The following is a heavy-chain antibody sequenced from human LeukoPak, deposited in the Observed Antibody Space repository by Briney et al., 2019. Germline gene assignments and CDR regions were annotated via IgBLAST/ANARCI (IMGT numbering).Heavy chain of an antibody. Sequence: PGRSLRLSCAASGFTFINYGMHWVRQAPGKGLEWVAVIWYDGSKKYYADSVKGRFTISRDNSKNTVYLQMNSLRAEDTAVYYCARVSPEIVVVTGTGAPDYWGQGTLVTVSS. CDR1: GFTFINYG. CDR3: ARVSPEIVVVTGTGAPDY. V-gene: IGHV3-33*01. D-gene: IGHD2-21*02. CDR2: IWYDGSKK. J-gene: IGHJ4*02.